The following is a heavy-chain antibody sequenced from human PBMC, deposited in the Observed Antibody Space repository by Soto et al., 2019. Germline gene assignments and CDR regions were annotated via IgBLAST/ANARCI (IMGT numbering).Heavy chain of an antibody. CDR3: ARVSPSKWFFDL. V-gene: IGHV3-72*01. Sequence: GGSLRLSVVASGFTFSDHYMDWVRQAPGKGLEWVGRSRNKANSYTTEYAASVKDRFTISRDDSKNSLCLQMNSLKTEDTAVYYCARVSPSKWFFDLWGRGTLVTVSS. CDR1: GFTFSDHY. J-gene: IGHJ2*01. CDR2: SRNKANSYTT.